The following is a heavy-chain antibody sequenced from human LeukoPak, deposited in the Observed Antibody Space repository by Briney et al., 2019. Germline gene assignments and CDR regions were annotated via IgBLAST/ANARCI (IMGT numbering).Heavy chain of an antibody. Sequence: PSETLSLTCTVSGGSISSYYWSWIRQPAGKGLEWIGRIYTSGSTNYNPSLKSRVTMSVDTSKNQFSLKLSSVTAADTAVYYCARQGGLRTRTYWYFDLWGRGTLVTVSS. CDR1: GGSISSYY. D-gene: IGHD1-14*01. J-gene: IGHJ2*01. V-gene: IGHV4-4*07. CDR3: ARQGGLRTRTYWYFDL. CDR2: IYTSGST.